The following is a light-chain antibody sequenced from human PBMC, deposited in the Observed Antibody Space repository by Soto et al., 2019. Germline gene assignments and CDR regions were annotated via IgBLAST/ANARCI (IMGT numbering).Light chain of an antibody. CDR3: QQFNNST. Sequence: AIQLTQSPSSLSASVGDRVTITCRASQGISSALAWYQQKPGKAPKSLIYDASSLESGVPSRFSGSGSGTDFTLTISSLQPEDFATYYCQQFNNSTFGQGTRLEMK. CDR1: QGISSA. V-gene: IGKV1D-13*01. CDR2: DAS. J-gene: IGKJ5*01.